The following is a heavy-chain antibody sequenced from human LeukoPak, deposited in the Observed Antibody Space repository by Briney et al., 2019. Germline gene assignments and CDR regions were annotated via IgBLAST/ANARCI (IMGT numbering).Heavy chain of an antibody. CDR1: GFTFSSYA. CDR3: ARDYCSGGSCYNYYYYYGMDV. CDR2: IKQDGSEK. D-gene: IGHD2-15*01. Sequence: PGGSLRLSCAASGFTFSSYAMSWVRQAPGKGLEWVANIKQDGSEKYYVDSVKGRFTISRDNAKNSLYLQMNSLRAEDTAVYYCARDYCSGGSCYNYYYYYGMDVWGQGTTVTVSS. J-gene: IGHJ6*02. V-gene: IGHV3-7*01.